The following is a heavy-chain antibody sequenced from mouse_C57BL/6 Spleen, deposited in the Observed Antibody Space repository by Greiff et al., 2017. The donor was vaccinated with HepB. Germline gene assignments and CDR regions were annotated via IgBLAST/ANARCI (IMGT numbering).Heavy chain of an antibody. D-gene: IGHD3-2*02. CDR1: GYAFSSYW. CDR2: IYPGDGDT. V-gene: IGHV1-80*01. CDR3: AGDSSGYFDY. Sequence: VKLMESGAELVKPGASVKISCKASGYAFSSYWMNWVKQRPGKGLEWIGQIYPGDGDTNYNGKFKGKATLTADKSSSTAYMQLSSLTSEDSAVYFCAGDSSGYFDYWGQGTTLTVSS. J-gene: IGHJ2*01.